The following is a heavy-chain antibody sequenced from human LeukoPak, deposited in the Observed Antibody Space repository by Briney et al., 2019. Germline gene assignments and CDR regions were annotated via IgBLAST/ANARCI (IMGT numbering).Heavy chain of an antibody. D-gene: IGHD2-21*02. Sequence: PGGSLRLSCAASGFTFSSYEMNWVRQAPGKGLEWVSYISSSGSTIYYPDSVKGRYTISRDNAKNSLYLQMNSLRAEDTAVYYCARDGDQYSSASFDPWGQGTLVTVS. CDR3: ARDGDQYSSASFDP. CDR2: ISSSGSTI. J-gene: IGHJ5*02. CDR1: GFTFSSYE. V-gene: IGHV3-48*03.